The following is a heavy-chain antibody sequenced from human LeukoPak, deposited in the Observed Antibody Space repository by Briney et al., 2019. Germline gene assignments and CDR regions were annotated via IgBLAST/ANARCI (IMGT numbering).Heavy chain of an antibody. CDR3: ARIEAVTRGYNHAYYFDY. CDR2: IYHNGNT. Sequence: TSETLSLTCTVSTYSISSGYYWGWIRQPPGKGLEWIGNIYHNGNTYYNPSLKSRVTISVDTSKKQFSLKLRTATAADTAVYYCARIEAVTRGYNHAYYFDYWGQGTLVTVSS. V-gene: IGHV4-38-2*02. J-gene: IGHJ4*02. CDR1: TYSISSGYY. D-gene: IGHD5-18*01.